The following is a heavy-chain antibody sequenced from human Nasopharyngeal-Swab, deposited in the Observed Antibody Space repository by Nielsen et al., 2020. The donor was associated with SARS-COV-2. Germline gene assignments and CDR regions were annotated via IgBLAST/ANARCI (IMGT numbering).Heavy chain of an antibody. V-gene: IGHV1-69*04. CDR2: IIPILGIA. CDR1: GCTFSSYA. Sequence: SVTVSCQASGCTFSSYAISWVRQAPGQGLEWMGRIIPILGIANYAQKFQGRVTITADKSTSTAYMELSSLRSEDTAVYYCARDATYGQLGNFDYWGQGTLVTVSS. J-gene: IGHJ4*02. CDR3: ARDATYGQLGNFDY. D-gene: IGHD6-13*01.